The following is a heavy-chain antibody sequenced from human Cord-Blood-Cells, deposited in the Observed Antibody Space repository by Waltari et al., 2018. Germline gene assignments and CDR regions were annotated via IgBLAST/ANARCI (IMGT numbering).Heavy chain of an antibody. Sequence: QVQLVQSGAEVKKPGASVKVSCKVSGYTLTELSMHWVRQAPGKGLEWMGGFDPEEGETIYAQKSQGRVTMTEDTSTDTAYMGLSSLGSEDTAVYYCATRSGSSSERGDYWGQGTLVTVSS. CDR1: GYTLTELS. V-gene: IGHV1-24*01. J-gene: IGHJ4*02. D-gene: IGHD6-6*01. CDR3: ATRSGSSSERGDY. CDR2: FDPEEGET.